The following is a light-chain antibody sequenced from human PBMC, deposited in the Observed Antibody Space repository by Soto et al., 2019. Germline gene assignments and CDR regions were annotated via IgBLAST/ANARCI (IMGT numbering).Light chain of an antibody. Sequence: DIQMTQSPSTLSGSVGDRVTITCWASQTISSWLAWYQQKPGKAPKLLIYKASSLESGVPSRFSGSGSGTEFTLTISSLQPDDFATYYCQQYNSYLYTFGQGTKLEIK. V-gene: IGKV1-5*03. CDR1: QTISSW. CDR2: KAS. J-gene: IGKJ2*01. CDR3: QQYNSYLYT.